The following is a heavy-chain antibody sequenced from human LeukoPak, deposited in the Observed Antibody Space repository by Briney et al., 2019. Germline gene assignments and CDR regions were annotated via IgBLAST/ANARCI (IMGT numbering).Heavy chain of an antibody. D-gene: IGHD3-10*01. V-gene: IGHV3-7*01. CDR3: AIWFGELNY. CDR2: INEGGSDK. J-gene: IGHJ4*02. Sequence: GGSLRPSCAASGFTFSNSWTSWLRQVPGKGLEWVAHINEGGSDKYYVDSVKGRFTISRDNVQSSLYLQMNDLRAEDTAVYYCAIWFGELNYWGQGTLVTGSS. CDR1: GFTFSNSW.